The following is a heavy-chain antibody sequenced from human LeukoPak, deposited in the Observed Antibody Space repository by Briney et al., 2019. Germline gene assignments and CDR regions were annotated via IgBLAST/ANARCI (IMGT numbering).Heavy chain of an antibody. J-gene: IGHJ4*02. CDR3: ARGFDSKSTHFDY. CDR2: IYYSGST. V-gene: IGHV4-59*01. CDR1: GGSISNYY. D-gene: IGHD5-12*01. Sequence: PSETLSLTCTVSGGSISNYYWNWLRQPPGKGLEWIGYIYYSGSTKYNPFLKSRVAMSLDTSKKQFSLRLTSVTAADTAVYYCARGFDSKSTHFDYWGLGTLVTVSS.